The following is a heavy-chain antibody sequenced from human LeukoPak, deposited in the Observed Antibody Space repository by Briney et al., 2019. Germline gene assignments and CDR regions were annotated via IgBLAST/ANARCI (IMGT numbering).Heavy chain of an antibody. CDR2: IYTSGST. D-gene: IGHD3-3*01. Sequence: PSQTLSLTCTVSGGSISDYYWSWIRQPAGKGLEWIGRIYTSGSTNYNPSLKSRVTMSVDTSKNQFSLKLSSVTAADTAVYYCARDDFWSGYRAFDIWGHGTMVTVSS. V-gene: IGHV4-4*07. J-gene: IGHJ3*02. CDR1: GGSISDYY. CDR3: ARDDFWSGYRAFDI.